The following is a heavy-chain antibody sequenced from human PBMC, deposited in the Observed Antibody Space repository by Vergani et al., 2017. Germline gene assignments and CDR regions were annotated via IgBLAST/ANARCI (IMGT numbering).Heavy chain of an antibody. CDR3: ARTPPANDAPAGLAP. D-gene: IGHD2-15*01. J-gene: IGHJ5*02. CDR2: IYHSGVT. Sequence: QVQLQESGPGVVRPSGTLSLKCSVSGYSISGGYYWAWLRRTPGEGLVCIGQIYHSGVTHYNPSFKGRVTMSVAASKNQFSLELDSMTAADTAIYYCARTPPANDAPAGLAPWGRGIRVTVSA. V-gene: IGHV4-38-2*02. CDR1: GYSISGGYY.